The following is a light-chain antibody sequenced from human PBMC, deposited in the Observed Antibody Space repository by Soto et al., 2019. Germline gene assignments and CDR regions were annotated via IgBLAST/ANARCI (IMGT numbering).Light chain of an antibody. V-gene: IGKV1-8*01. CDR2: AAS. CDR1: QGISSY. Sequence: ALRTPPSQSSFSASTGDRFPITFRASQGISSYLVWYQQKPGKSNKLLIYAASTLQSGVPSRFSGSGSGTDFTLTISCLQSEDFATYYCQQYYSYPITVGQGTQREIK. J-gene: IGKJ5*01. CDR3: QQYYSYPIT.